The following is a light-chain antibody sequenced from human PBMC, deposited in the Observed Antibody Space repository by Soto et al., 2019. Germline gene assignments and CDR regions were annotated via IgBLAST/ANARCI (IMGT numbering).Light chain of an antibody. V-gene: IGKV4-1*01. CDR1: QSVLYSSNNKNY. CDR3: QQYYSTLFT. Sequence: DIVMTQSPDSLAVSLGERATINCKSSQSVLYSSNNKNYLAWYQQKPGQPPKLLIFWASTRESGVPDRFSGSGSGTDFTLTISSLQAEDEAVYYCQQYYSTLFTFGPGTKWISN. J-gene: IGKJ3*01. CDR2: WAS.